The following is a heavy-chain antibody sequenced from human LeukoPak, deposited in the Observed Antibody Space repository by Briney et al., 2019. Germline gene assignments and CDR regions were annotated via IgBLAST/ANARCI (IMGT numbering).Heavy chain of an antibody. D-gene: IGHD1-14*01. J-gene: IGHJ4*02. CDR3: ARDLRAPPAPYFDY. V-gene: IGHV3-66*01. CDR2: IYIGGTT. Sequence: GGSLRLSCAASGFTVSSNYMSWVRQPPGKALEWVSDIYIGGTTYYADSVKGRFTVSRDNSKNTLSLQMNSLRAEDTAVYYCARDLRAPPAPYFDYWGQGTLVTVSS. CDR1: GFTVSSNY.